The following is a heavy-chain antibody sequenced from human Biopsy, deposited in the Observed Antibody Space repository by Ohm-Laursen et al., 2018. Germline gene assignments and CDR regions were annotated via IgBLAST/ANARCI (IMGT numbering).Heavy chain of an antibody. CDR2: IYYTGKT. V-gene: IGHV4-59*11. J-gene: IGHJ6*02. Sequence: SETLSLTCIVSGGSMSDHYWSWLRQTPGKGLEWLGDIYYTGKTTYNPSLESRITISVDTSKNKFSLQLDSMTAADTAVYYCGRVWLWRGYGMDVWGQGTTVTVSS. CDR1: GGSMSDHY. CDR3: GRVWLWRGYGMDV. D-gene: IGHD6-19*01.